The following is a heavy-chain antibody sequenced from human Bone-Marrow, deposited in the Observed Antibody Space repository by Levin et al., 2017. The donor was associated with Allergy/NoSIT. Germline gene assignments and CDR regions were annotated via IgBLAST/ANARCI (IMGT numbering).Heavy chain of an antibody. CDR3: AKRPYDSSGWFDY. J-gene: IGHJ4*02. CDR1: GFTFSSYG. V-gene: IGHV3-23*01. Sequence: RGESLKISCAASGFTFSSYGMSWVRQAPGKGLEWVSTISSSGSTTYYAESVKGRFTVSRDNSQNMLYLQMSSLRAEDTAIYYCAKRPYDSSGWFDYWGQGTLVTVSS. CDR2: ISSSGSTT. D-gene: IGHD3-22*01.